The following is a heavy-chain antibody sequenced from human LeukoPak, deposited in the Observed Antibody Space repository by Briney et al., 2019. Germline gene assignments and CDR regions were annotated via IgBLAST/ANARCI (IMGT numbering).Heavy chain of an antibody. D-gene: IGHD3-10*02. V-gene: IGHV1-8*01. CDR2: MNPNSGNT. CDR1: WYTFTSYD. J-gene: IGHJ4*02. Sequence: ASVKVSFKASWYTFTSYDINWVRQATRRGLEWMGWMNPNSGNTGYAQKFQGRVTMTRNTSISTAYLELSSLRSEDTAVYYCARGRFYYVYDYWGQGTLVTVSS. CDR3: ARGRFYYVYDY.